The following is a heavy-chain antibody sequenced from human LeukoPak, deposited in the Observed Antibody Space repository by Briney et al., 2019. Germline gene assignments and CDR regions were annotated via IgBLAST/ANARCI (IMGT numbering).Heavy chain of an antibody. J-gene: IGHJ6*02. CDR2: ISGSGGST. Sequence: GGSLRLSCAASGFTFSSYAMSWVRQAPGKGLEWVSAISGSGGSTYYADSVKGRFTISRDNSKNTLYLQMNSLRAEGTAVYYCAKESVVAATGYYYYGMDVRGQGTTVTVSS. CDR3: AKESVVAATGYYYYGMDV. V-gene: IGHV3-23*01. CDR1: GFTFSSYA. D-gene: IGHD2-15*01.